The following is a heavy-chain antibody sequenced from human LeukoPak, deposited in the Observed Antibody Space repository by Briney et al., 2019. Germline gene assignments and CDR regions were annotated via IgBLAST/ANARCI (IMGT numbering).Heavy chain of an antibody. CDR2: ISYDGSNK. V-gene: IGHV3-30*18. CDR1: GFTFSSYG. D-gene: IGHD6-19*01. Sequence: GGSLRLSCAASGFTFSSYGMHWVRQAPGKGLEWVAVISYDGSNKYYADSVKGRFTISRDNFKNTLYLQMNSLRAEDTAVYYCAKGPDGYSSGWPIDYWGQGTLVTVSS. CDR3: AKGPDGYSSGWPIDY. J-gene: IGHJ4*02.